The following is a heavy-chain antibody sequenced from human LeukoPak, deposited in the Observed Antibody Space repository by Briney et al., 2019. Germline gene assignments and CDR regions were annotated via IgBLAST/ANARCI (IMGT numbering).Heavy chain of an antibody. V-gene: IGHV4-4*07. D-gene: IGHD3-16*02. CDR3: ARHFPRDVWGSYRYMGRQFDY. CDR1: GGSISSYY. J-gene: IGHJ4*02. Sequence: SETLSLTCTVSGGSISSYYWSWIRQPAGKGLEWIGRIHTTGSTNYNPSLKSRVTISVDTSKNQFSLKLSSVTAADTAVYYCARHFPRDVWGSYRYMGRQFDYWGQGTLVTVSS. CDR2: IHTTGST.